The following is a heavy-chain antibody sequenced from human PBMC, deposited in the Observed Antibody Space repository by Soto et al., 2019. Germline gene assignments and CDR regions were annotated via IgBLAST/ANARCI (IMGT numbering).Heavy chain of an antibody. CDR2: ISGSGGST. V-gene: IGHV3-23*01. Sequence: GGSLRLSCAASGFTFSSYAMSWVRQAPGKGLERVSAISGSGGSTYYADSVKGRFTISRDNSKNTLYLQMNSLRAEDTAVYYCAKKEWLLYYFDYWGQGTLVTVSS. CDR1: GFTFSSYA. J-gene: IGHJ4*02. D-gene: IGHD3-3*01. CDR3: AKKEWLLYYFDY.